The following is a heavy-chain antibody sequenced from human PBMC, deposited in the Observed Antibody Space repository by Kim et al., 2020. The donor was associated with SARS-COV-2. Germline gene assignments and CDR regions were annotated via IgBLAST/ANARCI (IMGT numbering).Heavy chain of an antibody. D-gene: IGHD1-26*01. V-gene: IGHV3-73*01. CDR3: TAPIVGAQRGYYYGMDV. J-gene: IGHJ6*02. Sequence: GGSLRLSCAASGFTFSGSAMHWVRQASGKGLEWVGRIRSKAKSYATAYAASVKGRFTISRDDSKNTAYLQMNSLKTEDTAVYYCTAPIVGAQRGYYYGMDVWGQGTTVTVSS. CDR2: IRSKAKSYAT. CDR1: GFTFSGSA.